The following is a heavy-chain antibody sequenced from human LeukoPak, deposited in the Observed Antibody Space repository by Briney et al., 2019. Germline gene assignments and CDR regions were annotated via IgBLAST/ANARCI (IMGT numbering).Heavy chain of an antibody. V-gene: IGHV3-30*18. CDR1: GFTFSSYG. D-gene: IGHD6-13*01. CDR2: ISYDGSNK. CDR3: AKDSGSWYGSFGY. Sequence: QPGRSLRLSCAASGFTFSSYGMHWVRQAPGKGLEWVAVISYDGSNKYYADSVKGRFTISRDNSKNTLYLQMNSLRAEDTAVYYCAKDSGSWYGSFGYWGQGTLVTVSS. J-gene: IGHJ4*02.